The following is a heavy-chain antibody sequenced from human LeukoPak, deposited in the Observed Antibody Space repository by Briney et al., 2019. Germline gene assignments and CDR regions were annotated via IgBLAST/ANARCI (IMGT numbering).Heavy chain of an antibody. Sequence: ASVKVSCKASGYTFTSYDINWVRQATGQGLEWMGWTNPNSGNTGYAQKFQGRVTMTRNTSISTAYMELSSLRSEDTAVYYCARGPYGALHWYFDLWGRGTLVTVSS. D-gene: IGHD3-10*01. CDR1: GYTFTSYD. CDR2: TNPNSGNT. CDR3: ARGPYGALHWYFDL. V-gene: IGHV1-8*01. J-gene: IGHJ2*01.